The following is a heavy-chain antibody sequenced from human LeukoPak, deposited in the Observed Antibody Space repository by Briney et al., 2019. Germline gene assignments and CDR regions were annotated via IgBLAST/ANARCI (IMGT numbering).Heavy chain of an antibody. CDR1: GYTFTSYG. J-gene: IGHJ4*02. Sequence: ATVKVSCKASGYTFTSYGISWVRQAPGQGLEWMGWISAYNVNTNYAQNLQGRVTMTTDKSTSTAYMELRSLRSDDTAVYYCARGFYGDYPSGYWGQGTLVTVSS. CDR2: ISAYNVNT. V-gene: IGHV1-18*01. D-gene: IGHD4-17*01. CDR3: ARGFYGDYPSGY.